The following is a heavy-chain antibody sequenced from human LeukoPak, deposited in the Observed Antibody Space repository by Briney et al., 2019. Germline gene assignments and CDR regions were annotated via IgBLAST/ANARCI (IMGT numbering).Heavy chain of an antibody. V-gene: IGHV3-30*16. J-gene: IGHJ4*02. CDR3: ARGSRFDY. CDR1: GFTFSSYA. CDR2: VSYDGSNT. Sequence: QSGRSLRLSCAASGFTFSSYAMHWVRQAPGKGLEWVAAVSYDGSNTYYADSVKGRFSISRDNSKNKKTLSLQMTSLRPEDTAVYFCARGSRFDYWGQGAPVTVSS.